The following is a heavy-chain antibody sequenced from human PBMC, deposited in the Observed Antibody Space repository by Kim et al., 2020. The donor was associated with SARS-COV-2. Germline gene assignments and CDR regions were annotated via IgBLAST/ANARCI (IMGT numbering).Heavy chain of an antibody. D-gene: IGHD6-19*01. CDR1: GDSVSANSAA. Sequence: SQTLSLTCAISGDSVSANSAAWNWIRQSPSRGLEWLGRTYYRSKWYNDYAISVKSRITINPDTSKNQFSLQLNSVTPEDTAVYYCARTRGSSGWGNWYFDLWGRGTLVTVSS. CDR3: ARTRGSSGWGNWYFDL. V-gene: IGHV6-1*01. CDR2: TYYRSKWYN. J-gene: IGHJ2*01.